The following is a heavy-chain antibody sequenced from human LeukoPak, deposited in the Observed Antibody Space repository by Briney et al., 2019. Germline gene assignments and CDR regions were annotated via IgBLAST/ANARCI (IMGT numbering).Heavy chain of an antibody. V-gene: IGHV3-21*01. Sequence: PGGSLRLSCAASGFTLSSYSMNWVRQAPGKGLEWVSSISRSSAYIYYADPVKGRFTISRDNAKNSLYLQMNSLRAEDTAVYYCASLPPYMVRTDAFDIWGQGTMVTVSS. CDR3: ASLPPYMVRTDAFDI. CDR2: ISRSSAYI. J-gene: IGHJ3*02. D-gene: IGHD3-10*01. CDR1: GFTLSSYS.